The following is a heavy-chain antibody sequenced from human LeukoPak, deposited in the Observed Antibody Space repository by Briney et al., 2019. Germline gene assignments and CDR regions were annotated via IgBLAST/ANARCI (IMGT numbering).Heavy chain of an antibody. V-gene: IGHV1-18*01. D-gene: IGHD6-19*01. CDR2: ISAYNGNT. CDR3: ARAVAGYDAFDI. J-gene: IGHJ3*02. CDR1: GYTFTSYG. Sequence: ASVKVSCKASGYTFTSYGISWVRQAPGQGLEWMGWISAYNGNTNYAQKLQGRVTMTTDTSTSTAYMELSSLRSEDTAVYYCARAVAGYDAFDIWGQGTMVTVSS.